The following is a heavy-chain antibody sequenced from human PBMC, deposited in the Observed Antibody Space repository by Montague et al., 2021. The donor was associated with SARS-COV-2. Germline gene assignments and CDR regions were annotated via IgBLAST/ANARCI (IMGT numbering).Heavy chain of an antibody. D-gene: IGHD3-10*01. V-gene: IGHV3-48*02. J-gene: IGHJ4*02. CDR3: ARDQVLWFGEHVV. CDR1: GFTFSSYS. CDR2: LSSSSSTI. Sequence: YLSLSCAASGFTFSSYSLNWARQTPGKGLEWVSYLSSSSSTIYYAASVKGRFTISRDNAKNSLYLQMNSLRDEDTAVYYCARDQVLWFGEHVVWGQGTLVTVSS.